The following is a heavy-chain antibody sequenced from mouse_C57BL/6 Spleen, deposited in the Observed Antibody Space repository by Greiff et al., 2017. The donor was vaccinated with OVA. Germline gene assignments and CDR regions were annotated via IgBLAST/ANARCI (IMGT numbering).Heavy chain of an antibody. Sequence: VQLQQPGTELVKPGASVKLSCKASGYTFTSYWMHWVKQRPGQGLEWIGNINPSNGGTNYNEKFKSKATLTVDKSSSTAYMQLSSLTSEDSAVYYCARGGGYYYGSSSYFDVWGTGTTVTVSS. CDR3: ARGGGYYYGSSSYFDV. CDR1: GYTFTSYW. D-gene: IGHD1-1*01. CDR2: INPSNGGT. V-gene: IGHV1-53*01. J-gene: IGHJ1*03.